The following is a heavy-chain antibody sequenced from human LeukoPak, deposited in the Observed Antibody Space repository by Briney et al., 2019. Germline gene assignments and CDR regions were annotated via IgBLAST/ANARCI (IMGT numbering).Heavy chain of an antibody. D-gene: IGHD2-21*01. CDR3: ARAQIPSDAFDI. J-gene: IGHJ3*02. CDR1: GYTFTGYY. V-gene: IGHV1-2*02. CDR2: INPNSGGT. Sequence: ASVKVSCKASGYTFTGYYMHWVRQAPGQGLEWMGWINPNSGGTNYAQKFQGRVTMTRDTSISTAYMELSRLRSDDTAVYYCARAQIPSDAFDIWGQGTMVTVSS.